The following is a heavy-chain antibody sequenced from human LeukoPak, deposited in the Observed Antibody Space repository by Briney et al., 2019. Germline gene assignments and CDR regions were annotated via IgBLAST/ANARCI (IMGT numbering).Heavy chain of an antibody. D-gene: IGHD3-22*01. CDR3: ARGYYYDSSGFDY. CDR1: GFTVSSNY. Sequence: GGSLRLSCAASGFTVSSNYMSWVRQAPGKGLEWVSVIYSGGSTYYADSVKGRFTISRDNSKNTLYLQMNILRAEDTAVYYCARGYYYDSSGFDYWGQGTLVTVSS. CDR2: IYSGGST. V-gene: IGHV3-53*01. J-gene: IGHJ4*02.